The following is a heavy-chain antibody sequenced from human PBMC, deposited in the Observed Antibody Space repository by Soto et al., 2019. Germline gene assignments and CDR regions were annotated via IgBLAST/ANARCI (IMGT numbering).Heavy chain of an antibody. CDR3: AREYYYTMDD. CDR2: IDSSTKYT. V-gene: IGHV3-11*05. J-gene: IGHJ6*02. CDR1: GFTFRDYY. Sequence: QVKLVESRGGLVRPGGSLRLSCEASGFTFRDYYMTWFRQAPGKGLEWLSYIDSSTKYTNYADSVKGRFTISRDNAKNSLYLQMNSLRADDTAVYYCAREYYYTMDDWGQGTMVTVSS.